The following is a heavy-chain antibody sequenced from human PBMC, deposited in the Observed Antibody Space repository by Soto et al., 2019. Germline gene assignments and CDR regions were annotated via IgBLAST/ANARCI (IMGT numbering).Heavy chain of an antibody. Sequence: ASVKVSCKASGGTFSSYAISWVRQAPGQGLEWMGGIIPIFGTANYAQKFQGRVTITADESTSTAYMELSSLRSEDTAVYYCARDLNRGSLFYYYGMDVWGQGTTVTVSS. CDR3: ARDLNRGSLFYYYGMDV. V-gene: IGHV1-69*13. J-gene: IGHJ6*02. CDR2: IIPIFGTA. CDR1: GGTFSSYA. D-gene: IGHD3-10*01.